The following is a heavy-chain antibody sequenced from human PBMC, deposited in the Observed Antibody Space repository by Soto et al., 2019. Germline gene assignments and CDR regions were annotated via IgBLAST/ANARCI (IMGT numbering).Heavy chain of an antibody. CDR1: GSSFRSGSYY. CDR3: AHSSPRGTRRFDY. J-gene: IGHJ4*02. CDR2: VYHTGRT. D-gene: IGHD6-13*01. Sequence: PSETLSLTCTVSGSSFRSGSYYWSWIRQPPGKGLEWIGYVYHTGRTSYNPSLKSRVSISVDTSKNQFSLKLSSVTAADTAVYYCAHSSPRGTRRFDYWGQGTLVTVAS. V-gene: IGHV4-61*01.